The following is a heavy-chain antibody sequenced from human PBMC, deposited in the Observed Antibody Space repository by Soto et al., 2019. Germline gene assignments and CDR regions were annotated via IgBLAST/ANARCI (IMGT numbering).Heavy chain of an antibody. V-gene: IGHV3-30-3*01. CDR1: GFTFRNYA. D-gene: IGHD2-15*01. CDR2: ISYDGGNK. J-gene: IGHJ6*02. CDR3: ARGDREDIAVVIGVRPGEYGVDV. Sequence: QVQLVESGGGVVQPGRSLRLSCAASGFTFRNYAMHWVRQAPGKGLEWVAVISYDGGNKFYRDYVKGRLTISRDNSKNTLYLQINSLRYEDTAVYYCARGDREDIAVVIGVRPGEYGVDVWGQGTPVTVSS.